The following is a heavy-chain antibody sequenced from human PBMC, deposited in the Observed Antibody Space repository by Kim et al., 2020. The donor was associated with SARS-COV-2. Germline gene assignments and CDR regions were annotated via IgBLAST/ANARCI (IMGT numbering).Heavy chain of an antibody. J-gene: IGHJ6*01. CDR1: GFTFDNYA. CDR2: VSGVGVNK. V-gene: IGHV3-23*01. CDR3: AKMAVMGGCNYFYYYGM. Sequence: GGSLRLSCVGSGFTFDNYAMSWVRQAPGKGLEWVSVVSGVGVNKFYADSVRGRFTISRDNSKNILYLQMNSLRDEDTALYYCAKMAVMGGCNYFYYYGM. D-gene: IGHD6-19*01.